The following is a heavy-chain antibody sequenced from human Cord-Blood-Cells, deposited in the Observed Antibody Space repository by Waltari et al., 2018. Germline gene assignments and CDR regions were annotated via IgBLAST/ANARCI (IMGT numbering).Heavy chain of an antibody. Sequence: EVQLVESGGGLVQPGGSLRLSCAASGFTVSSTYMSWVRQAPGKGLEWVSVIYSGGSTYYADSVKGRFTISRDNSKNTLYLQMNSLRAEDTAVYYCARVMTGARINWYFDLWGRGTLVTVSS. J-gene: IGHJ2*01. CDR3: ARVMTGARINWYFDL. CDR2: IYSGGST. CDR1: GFTVSSTY. D-gene: IGHD3-9*01. V-gene: IGHV3-66*01.